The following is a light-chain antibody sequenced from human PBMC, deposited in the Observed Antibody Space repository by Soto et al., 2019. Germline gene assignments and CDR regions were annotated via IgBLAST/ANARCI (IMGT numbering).Light chain of an antibody. CDR2: KAS. Sequence: DLQMTQSPSTLSASVGDRVTITCRASQYISSWLVWYQQKPGKAPKLLIYKASSLESGVPSRFSGSGSGTEFTLTISSLQPDDFATYYCQQYNSQRTFGQGTKVEIK. J-gene: IGKJ1*01. V-gene: IGKV1-5*03. CDR1: QYISSW. CDR3: QQYNSQRT.